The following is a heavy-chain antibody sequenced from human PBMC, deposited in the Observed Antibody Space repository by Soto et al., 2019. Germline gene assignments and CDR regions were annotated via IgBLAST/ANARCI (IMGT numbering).Heavy chain of an antibody. J-gene: IGHJ4*02. D-gene: IGHD3-22*01. Sequence: PGGSLRLSCAASGFSFSNYAMHWVRQAPGRGLEWVAVISYDGATEYYADSMKGRFTISRDNSKNTLYLQMNSLRAEDTAVYFCAKAVQTPHYDSSDSTDLLSDCWGQGTLVTVSS. CDR1: GFSFSNYA. V-gene: IGHV3-30*18. CDR2: ISYDGATE. CDR3: AKAVQTPHYDSSDSTDLLSDC.